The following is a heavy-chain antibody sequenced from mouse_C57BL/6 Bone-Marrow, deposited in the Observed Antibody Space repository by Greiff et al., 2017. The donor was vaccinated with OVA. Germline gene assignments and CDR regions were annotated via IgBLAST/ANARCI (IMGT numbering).Heavy chain of an antibody. V-gene: IGHV5-6*01. Sequence: EVKLQESGGDLVKPGGSLKLSCAASGFTFSSYGMSWVRQTPDKRLEWVATISSAGSYTYYPDSVKGRFTISRDNAKNTLYLQMSSMKSEDAAMYYCARHYDGYLYYFDYWGQGTTLTVSS. CDR2: ISSAGSYT. CDR1: GFTFSSYG. CDR3: ARHYDGYLYYFDY. J-gene: IGHJ2*01. D-gene: IGHD2-3*01.